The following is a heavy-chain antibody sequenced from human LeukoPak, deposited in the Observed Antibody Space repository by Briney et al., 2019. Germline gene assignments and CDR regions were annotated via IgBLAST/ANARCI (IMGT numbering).Heavy chain of an antibody. V-gene: IGHV4-38-2*02. CDR2: IYHSGST. D-gene: IGHD6-13*01. CDR1: GYSISSGYY. Sequence: PSETLSLTCTVSGYSISSGYYWGWIRQPPGKGLEWIGSIYHSGSTYYNPSLKSRVTISVDTSKNQFSLKLSSVTAADTAVYYCERHGSSWYYFDYWGQGTLVTVSS. J-gene: IGHJ4*02. CDR3: ERHGSSWYYFDY.